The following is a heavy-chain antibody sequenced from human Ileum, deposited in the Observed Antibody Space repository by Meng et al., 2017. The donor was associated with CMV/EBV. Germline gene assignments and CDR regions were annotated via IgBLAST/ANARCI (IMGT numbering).Heavy chain of an antibody. V-gene: IGHV3-23*01. CDR1: GFTFSNYV. CDR3: TRKVGGGYFFDY. Sequence: SCVASGFTFSNYVFNWVRQAPGKGLEWVSTIHFNVGSTFYADSVKGRFTISRDNSKNTVYLQLNSLRADDTAVYYCTRKVGGGYFFDYWGQGALVTVSS. CDR2: IHFNVGST. D-gene: IGHD1-26*01. J-gene: IGHJ4*02.